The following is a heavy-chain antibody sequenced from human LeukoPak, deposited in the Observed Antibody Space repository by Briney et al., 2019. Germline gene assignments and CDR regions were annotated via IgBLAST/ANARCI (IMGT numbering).Heavy chain of an antibody. J-gene: IGHJ5*02. Sequence: PGGSLRLSCAASGFTLSRYSMNWVRQAPGKGLEWISYISSTSTIYYSDSVKGRFTISRDNAKNSLYLQMNSLRAEDTAVYYCARVAENAWGQGTLVTVSS. CDR3: ARVAENA. CDR2: ISSTSTI. V-gene: IGHV3-48*01. CDR1: GFTLSRYS. D-gene: IGHD6-13*01.